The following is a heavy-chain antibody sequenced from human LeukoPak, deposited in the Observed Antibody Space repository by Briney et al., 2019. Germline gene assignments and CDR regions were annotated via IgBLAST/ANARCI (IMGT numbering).Heavy chain of an antibody. Sequence: PGGSLRLSCAASGFTFSSYAMSWVRQAPGKGLEWVSAISGSGGSTYYADSVKGRFTISRDNSKNTLYLQMNSLRAEDTAVYCCAKGRPLPKNSYYYDSSGYYEFDYWGQGTLVTVSS. CDR2: ISGSGGST. CDR1: GFTFSSYA. CDR3: AKGRPLPKNSYYYDSSGYYEFDY. D-gene: IGHD3-22*01. V-gene: IGHV3-23*01. J-gene: IGHJ4*02.